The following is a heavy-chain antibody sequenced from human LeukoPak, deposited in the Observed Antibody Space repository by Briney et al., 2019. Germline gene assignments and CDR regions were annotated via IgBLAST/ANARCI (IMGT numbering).Heavy chain of an antibody. J-gene: IGHJ5*02. D-gene: IGHD5-24*01. V-gene: IGHV1-69*05. CDR1: GGTFSSYA. CDR2: IIPIFGTA. CDR3: ARVVEMATINWLDP. Sequence: SVKVSCKASGGTFSSYAISWVRQAPGQGLEWMGGIIPIFGTANYAQKFQGRVTITTDESTSTAYMELSSLRSEDTAVYYCARVVEMATINWLDPWGQGTLVTVSS.